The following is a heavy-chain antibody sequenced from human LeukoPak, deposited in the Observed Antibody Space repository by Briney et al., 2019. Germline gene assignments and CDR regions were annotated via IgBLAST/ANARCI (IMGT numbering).Heavy chain of an antibody. V-gene: IGHV1-18*01. J-gene: IGHJ5*02. D-gene: IGHD6-6*01. CDR3: VRDWEWKAARNLFDP. CDR1: GYTFINYG. Sequence: AASVKVSCKASGYTFINYGISWVRQARGQGLEWMGWTSGDNVNTYYAQKFLGRVTMTTDISTTTAYMELRSLRPDDTAVYYCVRDWEWKAARNLFDPWGQGTRVTVSS. CDR2: TSGDNVNT.